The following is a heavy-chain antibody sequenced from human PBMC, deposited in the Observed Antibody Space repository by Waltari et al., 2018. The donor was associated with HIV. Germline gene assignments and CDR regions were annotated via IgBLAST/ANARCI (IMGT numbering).Heavy chain of an antibody. CDR2: IKSKTDGGTT. J-gene: IGHJ4*02. CDR3: TTDGSIYCSGGSCYSLSDY. V-gene: IGHV3-15*01. CDR1: GFTFSNAW. D-gene: IGHD2-15*01. Sequence: VPLVESGGGLVKPGGSLRLSCAASGFTFSNAWMSWARQAPRQGLNWVGRIKSKTDGGTTDYAAPVKGRFTISRDDSKNTLYLQMNSLKTEDTAVYYCTTDGSIYCSGGSCYSLSDYWGQGTLVTVSS.